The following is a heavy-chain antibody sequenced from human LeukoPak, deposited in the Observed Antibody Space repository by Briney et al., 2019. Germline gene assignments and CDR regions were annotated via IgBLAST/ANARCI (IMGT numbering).Heavy chain of an antibody. CDR1: GGTFSSYA. CDR3: ARVAVATDDYYYGMDV. CDR2: IIPILGIA. J-gene: IGHJ6*02. D-gene: IGHD2-21*02. V-gene: IGHV1-69*04. Sequence: SVKVSCKASGGTFSSYAISWVRQAPGQGLEWMGRIIPILGIANYAQKFQGRVTITADKSTSTAYMELSSLRSEDTAVYYCARVAVATDDYYYGMDVWGQGTTVTVSS.